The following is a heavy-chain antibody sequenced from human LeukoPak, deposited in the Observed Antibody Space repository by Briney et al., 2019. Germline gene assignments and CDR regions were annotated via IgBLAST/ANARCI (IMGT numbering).Heavy chain of an antibody. CDR2: ISGSGGTT. J-gene: IGHJ6*02. Sequence: GSLRLSCAASGFTFSRYAMSWVRQAPGKGLEWVSAISGSGGTTYYADSVKGRFTISRDNSKSTLYLQMNSLRAEDTAVYYCAKDYSNPYTMDVWGQGTTVTVSS. CDR3: AKDYSNPYTMDV. CDR1: GFTFSRYA. D-gene: IGHD3-10*01. V-gene: IGHV3-23*01.